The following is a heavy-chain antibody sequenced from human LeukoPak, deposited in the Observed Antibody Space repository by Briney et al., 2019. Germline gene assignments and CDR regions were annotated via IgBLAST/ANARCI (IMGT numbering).Heavy chain of an antibody. CDR2: INSDGSST. Sequence: GGSLRLSCAASGFTFSSYWMHWVRQAPGKGLVWVSRINSDGSSTSYADSVKGRFTISRDNAKNTLYLQMDSLRAEDTAVYYCARDRRFGEFDYWGQGTLVTVSS. J-gene: IGHJ4*02. CDR3: ARDRRFGEFDY. D-gene: IGHD3-10*01. V-gene: IGHV3-74*01. CDR1: GFTFSSYW.